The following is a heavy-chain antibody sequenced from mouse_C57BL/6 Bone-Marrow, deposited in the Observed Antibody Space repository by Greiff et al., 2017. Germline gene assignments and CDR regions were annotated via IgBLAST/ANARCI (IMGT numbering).Heavy chain of an antibody. V-gene: IGHV5-9*01. CDR3: ARHAAYYSNYGFAY. D-gene: IGHD2-5*01. CDR2: ISGGGGNT. J-gene: IGHJ3*01. CDR1: GFTFSSYT. Sequence: EVKVVESGGGLVKPGGSLKLSCAASGFTFSSYTMSWVRQTPEKRLEWVATISGGGGNTYYPDSVKGRFNISRDKAKNTLYLQMSSLRSEDTALYDCARHAAYYSNYGFAYCGQGTLVTVSA.